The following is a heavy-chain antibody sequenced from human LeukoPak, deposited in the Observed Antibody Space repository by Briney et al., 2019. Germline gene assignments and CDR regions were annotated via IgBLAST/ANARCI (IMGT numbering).Heavy chain of an antibody. J-gene: IGHJ6*02. V-gene: IGHV4-59*01. CDR2: IYYSGST. D-gene: IGHD4-17*01. Sequence: SETLSLTCTVSGGSISSYDWSWIRQPPGKGLEWIGYIYYSGSTNYNPSLKSRVTISVDTSKNQFSLKLSSVTAADTAVYYCAGATDDTANYYGMDVWGQGTTVTVSS. CDR1: GGSISSYD. CDR3: AGATDDTANYYGMDV.